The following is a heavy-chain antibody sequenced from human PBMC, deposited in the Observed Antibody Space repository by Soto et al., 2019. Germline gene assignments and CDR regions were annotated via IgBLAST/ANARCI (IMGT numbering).Heavy chain of an antibody. V-gene: IGHV4-31*03. CDR1: GGSISSGGYY. J-gene: IGHJ4*02. CDR2: IYYSGST. CDR3: ARGSYYYGSGTYPVDFDY. Sequence: QVQLQESGPGLVKPSQTLSLTCTVSGGSISSGGYYWSWIRQHPGKGLEWIGDIYYSGSTYYTPSLKSRVVISVDTSKHQFSLTLNSVTAADTAIYYCARGSYYYGSGTYPVDFDYWGQGTLVTVSS. D-gene: IGHD3-10*01.